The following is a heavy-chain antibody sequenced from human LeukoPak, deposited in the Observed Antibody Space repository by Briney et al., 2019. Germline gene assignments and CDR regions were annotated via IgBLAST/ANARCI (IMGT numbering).Heavy chain of an antibody. Sequence: GGSLRLSCAASGFTVSSNYMSWVRQAPGKGLEWVSVIYSGVSTYYADSVKGRFTISRDNSKNTLYLQMNSLRAEDTAVYYCARDRYVYCGGDCLDAFDIWGQGTMVTVSS. CDR3: ARDRYVYCGGDCLDAFDI. J-gene: IGHJ3*02. CDR1: GFTVSSNY. D-gene: IGHD2-21*02. CDR2: IYSGVST. V-gene: IGHV3-53*01.